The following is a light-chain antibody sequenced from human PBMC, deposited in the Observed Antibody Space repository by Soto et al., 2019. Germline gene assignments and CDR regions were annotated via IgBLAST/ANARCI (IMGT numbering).Light chain of an antibody. V-gene: IGLV2-14*03. Sequence: QSVLTQPASVSGSPGQSITISCTGTSSDVGGYNYVSWYQQHPGKAPKLMIYDVSNRPSGVSNRFSGSKSGNTASLTISGLQAEDEADYYCSSYTSSTTSSFGTGTK. J-gene: IGLJ1*01. CDR3: SSYTSSTTSS. CDR1: SSDVGGYNY. CDR2: DVS.